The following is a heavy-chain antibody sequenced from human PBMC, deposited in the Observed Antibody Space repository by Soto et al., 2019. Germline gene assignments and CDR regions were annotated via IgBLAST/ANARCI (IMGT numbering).Heavy chain of an antibody. V-gene: IGHV3-23*01. CDR2: INGGST. CDR1: GFTLTSYA. D-gene: IGHD6-19*01. CDR3: ARDRAGSGWYFDF. J-gene: IGHJ4*02. Sequence: CGSMTLSRAPSGFTLTSYAMSWVRQAPGKGLEWVSGINGGSTYYADSVKVRFTISGDKSKNSMYLQMNRLIAENTAVYSCARDRAGSGWYFDFWGQGTLVTVSS.